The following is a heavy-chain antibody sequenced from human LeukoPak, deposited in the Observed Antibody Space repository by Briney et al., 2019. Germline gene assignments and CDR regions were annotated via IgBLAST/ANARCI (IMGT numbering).Heavy chain of an antibody. CDR3: ARVQRWPTCFDY. CDR1: GFTFSDYY. D-gene: IGHD4-23*01. CDR2: ISGSGTTV. V-gene: IGHV3-11*04. Sequence: GGSLRLSCAASGFTFSDYYMSWIRQAPGKGLDWVSYISGSGTTVYYADSVKGRFTISRDNANISLYLQMNSLRAEDTAMYYCARVQRWPTCFDYWGQGTLVTVSS. J-gene: IGHJ4*02.